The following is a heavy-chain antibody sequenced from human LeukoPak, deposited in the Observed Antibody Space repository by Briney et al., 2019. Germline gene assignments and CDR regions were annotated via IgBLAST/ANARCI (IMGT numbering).Heavy chain of an antibody. Sequence: PGGSLRLSCAASGFTFSTYWMSWVRQAPGKGLEWVANIKRDGSEKYYVDSVKGRFTISRDNAKNSLYLQMNSLRAEDTAVYYCARPYYYGSGSYYACGYWGQGTLVTVSS. V-gene: IGHV3-7*01. CDR3: ARPYYYGSGSYYACGY. CDR1: GFTFSTYW. D-gene: IGHD3-10*01. CDR2: IKRDGSEK. J-gene: IGHJ4*02.